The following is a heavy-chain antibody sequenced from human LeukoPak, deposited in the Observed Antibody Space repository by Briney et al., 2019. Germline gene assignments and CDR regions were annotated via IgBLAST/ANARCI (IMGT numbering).Heavy chain of an antibody. Sequence: ASVKVSCKASGCTFTNYGISWVRQAPGQGLEWMGWISVSNGNTKYAQNLQGRVTMTTDTSTTTAYLELSSLRSDDTAVYYCARDYTGSYWAYFRYWGQGTLVTVSS. D-gene: IGHD1-26*01. J-gene: IGHJ1*01. CDR1: GCTFTNYG. CDR2: ISVSNGNT. V-gene: IGHV1-18*01. CDR3: ARDYTGSYWAYFRY.